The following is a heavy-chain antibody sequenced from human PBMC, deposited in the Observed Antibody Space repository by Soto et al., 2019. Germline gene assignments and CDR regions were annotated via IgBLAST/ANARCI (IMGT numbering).Heavy chain of an antibody. D-gene: IGHD6-13*01. CDR3: ARHSSSWLDAFDI. Sequence: PGGSLRLSCAASGFTFSDYYMSWIRQAPGKGLEWVSYISSSGSTIYYADSVKGRFTISRDNAKNSLYLQMNSLRAEDTAVYYCARHSSSWLDAFDIWGQGTMVTVSS. CDR1: GFTFSDYY. J-gene: IGHJ3*02. V-gene: IGHV3-11*01. CDR2: ISSSGSTI.